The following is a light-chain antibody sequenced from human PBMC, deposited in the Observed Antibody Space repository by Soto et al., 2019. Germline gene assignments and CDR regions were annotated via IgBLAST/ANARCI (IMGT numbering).Light chain of an antibody. J-gene: IGLJ1*01. CDR2: DVS. CDR3: SSYTSSFYV. Sequence: QSALTQPASVSGSPGQSITISCTGTSSDVGGYNCVSWYQQHPGKAPKLMIYDVSNRPSGVSNRFSGSKSGNTASLTISGLQAEDEADYYCSSYTSSFYVFGTGTKVTVL. CDR1: SSDVGGYNC. V-gene: IGLV2-14*01.